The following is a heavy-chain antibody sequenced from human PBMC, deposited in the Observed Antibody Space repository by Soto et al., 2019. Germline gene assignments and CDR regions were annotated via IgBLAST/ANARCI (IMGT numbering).Heavy chain of an antibody. Sequence: QVQLVQSGAEVKKPGSSVKVSCKASGGTFSSYAISWVRQAPGQGLEWMGGIIPIFGTANYAQKFKGRVTITSDVFTSTAYMELSSLRSEDTAVYYCARDDYYGSGSYGFYFDYWGQGTLVTVSS. D-gene: IGHD3-10*01. CDR3: ARDDYYGSGSYGFYFDY. CDR1: GGTFSSYA. V-gene: IGHV1-69*01. CDR2: IIPIFGTA. J-gene: IGHJ4*02.